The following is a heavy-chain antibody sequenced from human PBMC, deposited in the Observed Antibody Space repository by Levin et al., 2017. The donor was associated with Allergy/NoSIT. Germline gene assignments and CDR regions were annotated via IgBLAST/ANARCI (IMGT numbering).Heavy chain of an antibody. D-gene: IGHD2-2*02. V-gene: IGHV3-33*01. Sequence: GESLKISCAASGFTFSSYGMHWVRQAPGKGLEWVAVIWYDGSNKYYADSVKGRFTISRDNSKNTLYLQMNSLRAEDTAVYYCARDQGGCSSTSCYRGIFDYWGQGTLVTVSS. CDR2: IWYDGSNK. J-gene: IGHJ4*02. CDR3: ARDQGGCSSTSCYRGIFDY. CDR1: GFTFSSYG.